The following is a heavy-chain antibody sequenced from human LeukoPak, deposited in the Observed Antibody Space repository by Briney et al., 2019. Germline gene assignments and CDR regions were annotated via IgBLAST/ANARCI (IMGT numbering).Heavy chain of an antibody. CDR3: ARESVVVVAAKAYNWSDP. V-gene: IGHV3-7*01. CDR2: IKQDGSEK. Sequence: GGSLRLSCAASGFTFISYWMSWVRQAPGKGREWVAHIKQDGSEKYNVDTVRGRFTISRDNAKNSLYLQMNSLRAEDTAVYYCARESVVVVAAKAYNWSDPWGQGTLVTVSS. J-gene: IGHJ5*02. D-gene: IGHD2-15*01. CDR1: GFTFISYW.